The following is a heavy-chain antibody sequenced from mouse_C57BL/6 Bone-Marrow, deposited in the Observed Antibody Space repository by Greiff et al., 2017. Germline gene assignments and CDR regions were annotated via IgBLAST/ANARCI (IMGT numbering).Heavy chain of an antibody. CDR3: ARKSYYGSSDWYFDV. CDR1: GYTFTSYW. V-gene: IGHV1-55*01. CDR2: IYPGSGST. Sequence: QVQLKQPGAELVKPGASVKMSCKASGYTFTSYWITWVKQRPGQGLEWIGDIYPGSGSTNYNEKFKSKATLTVDTSSSTAYMQLSSLTSEDSAVYYCARKSYYGSSDWYFDVWGTGTTVTVSS. J-gene: IGHJ1*03. D-gene: IGHD1-1*01.